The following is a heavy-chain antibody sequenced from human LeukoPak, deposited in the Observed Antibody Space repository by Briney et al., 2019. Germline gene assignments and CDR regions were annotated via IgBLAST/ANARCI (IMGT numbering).Heavy chain of an antibody. D-gene: IGHD3-22*01. CDR1: GGSISSGDYY. V-gene: IGHV4-30-4*01. Sequence: NPSQTLSLTCTVSGGSISSGDYYWSWIRQPPGKGLEWIGYMYYSGRNYYNPSLKSRVFISVDTSKNQFSLKLSSVTAADTAVYYCARDHRYYYDSSGYHWYFDLWGRGTLVTVSS. CDR2: MYYSGRN. J-gene: IGHJ2*01. CDR3: ARDHRYYYDSSGYHWYFDL.